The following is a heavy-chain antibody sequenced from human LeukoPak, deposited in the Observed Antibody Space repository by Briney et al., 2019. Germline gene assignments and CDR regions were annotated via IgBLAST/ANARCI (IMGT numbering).Heavy chain of an antibody. J-gene: IGHJ4*02. Sequence: PGGSLRLSCAASGFTFSDYAMRWVRQAPGKGLEWGAGISDSGGTTYHGDSVVGRLTVPRDNPKNTLYLQMNSLKGEESAIFYCARVSQKSYGRADSWGQGTLVTVSS. CDR1: GFTFSDYA. CDR2: ISDSGGTT. V-gene: IGHV3-23*01. CDR3: ARVSQKSYGRADS. D-gene: IGHD3-10*01.